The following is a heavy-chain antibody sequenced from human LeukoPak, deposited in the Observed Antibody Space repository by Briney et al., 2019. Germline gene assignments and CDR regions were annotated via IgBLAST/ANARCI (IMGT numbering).Heavy chain of an antibody. D-gene: IGHD1-14*01. J-gene: IGHJ4*02. CDR1: GFTFSSYA. V-gene: IGHV3-30-3*01. Sequence: GGSLRLSCAASGFTFSSYAMHWVRQAPGKGLEWVAVISYDGSNKYYADSVKGRFTISRDNSKNTLYLQMNSLRAEDTALYYCAKDPSINAADYWGQGTLVTVSS. CDR3: AKDPSINAADY. CDR2: ISYDGSNK.